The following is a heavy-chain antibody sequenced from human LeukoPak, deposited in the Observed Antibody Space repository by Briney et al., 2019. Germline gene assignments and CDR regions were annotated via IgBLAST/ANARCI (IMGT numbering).Heavy chain of an antibody. Sequence: GGSLRLSCAASGFTVSSNYMSWVRQAPGKGLEWVSGISWNSGSIGYADSVKGRFTISRDNAKNSLYLQMNSLRAEDTALYYCAKDKGYYYGSGSYFDYWGQGTLVTVSS. J-gene: IGHJ4*02. CDR2: ISWNSGSI. V-gene: IGHV3-9*01. CDR1: GFTVSSNY. CDR3: AKDKGYYYGSGSYFDY. D-gene: IGHD3-10*01.